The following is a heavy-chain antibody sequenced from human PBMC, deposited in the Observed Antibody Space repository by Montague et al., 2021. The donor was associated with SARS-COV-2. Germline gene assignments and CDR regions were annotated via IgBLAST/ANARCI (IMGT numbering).Heavy chain of an antibody. CDR2: IKQGGSEK. J-gene: IGHJ4*02. Sequence: SLRLSCAASGFTFSSYWMSWVRQAPGKGLEWVANIKQGGSEKYYVDSVKGRFTISRDNAKNSLYLQMNSLRAEDTAVYYCARLGGSSWHFDYWGQGTLVTVSS. D-gene: IGHD6-13*01. CDR3: ARLGGSSWHFDY. V-gene: IGHV3-7*01. CDR1: GFTFSSYW.